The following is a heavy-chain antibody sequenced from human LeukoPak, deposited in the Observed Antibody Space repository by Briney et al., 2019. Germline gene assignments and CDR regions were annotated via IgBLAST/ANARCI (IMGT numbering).Heavy chain of an antibody. D-gene: IGHD2-8*02. CDR2: IIPIFGTA. V-gene: IGHV1-69*05. CDR3: ARGPGPYYYYGMDV. J-gene: IGHJ6*02. Sequence: ASVKVSCKASGGTFSSYAISWVRQAPGQGLEWMGGIIPIFGTANYAQKFQGRVTTTTDESTSTAYMELSSLRSEDTAVYYCARGPGPYYYYGMDVWGRGTTVTVSS. CDR1: GGTFSSYA.